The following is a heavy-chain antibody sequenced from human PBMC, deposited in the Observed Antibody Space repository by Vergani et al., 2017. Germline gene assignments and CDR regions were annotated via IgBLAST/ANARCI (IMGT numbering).Heavy chain of an antibody. J-gene: IGHJ4*02. Sequence: EVQLVESGGGLVQPGGSLRLSCAASGFTLSDHVMDWVRQGPGKGLEWVGRSRNKARSYTTEYSASVKGRFTISRDDSRNSLYLQMNSLKTEDTAVYYCAKDVEATGDYWGQGTLVTVSS. V-gene: IGHV3-72*01. CDR2: SRNKARSYTT. CDR3: AKDVEATGDY. CDR1: GFTLSDHV. D-gene: IGHD5-12*01.